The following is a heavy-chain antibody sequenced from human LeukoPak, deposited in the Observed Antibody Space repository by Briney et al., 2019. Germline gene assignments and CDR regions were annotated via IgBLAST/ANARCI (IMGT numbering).Heavy chain of an antibody. CDR1: GYTFTGYY. Sequence: ASVKVSCKASGYTFTGYYMHWVRQAPGQGLEWMGWINPNSGGTNYAQKFQGWVTMTRDTSISTAYMELSRLRSDDTAVYYCARGGSVRYCSSTSCYAADRFFDYWGQGTLVTVS. D-gene: IGHD2-2*01. V-gene: IGHV1-2*04. CDR2: INPNSGGT. J-gene: IGHJ4*02. CDR3: ARGGSVRYCSSTSCYAADRFFDY.